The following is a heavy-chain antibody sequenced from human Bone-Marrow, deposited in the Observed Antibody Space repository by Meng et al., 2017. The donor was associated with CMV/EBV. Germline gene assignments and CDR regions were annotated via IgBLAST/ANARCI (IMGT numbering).Heavy chain of an antibody. J-gene: IGHJ4*02. V-gene: IGHV1-2*02. CDR3: ASEAAAAPFEY. Sequence: CKANGENCKGYKMNWEGQGRGEGVEWMGWIKPNRGGTKNEERFKGRVTMNRETYIKTAYMELRRLRSEDTAVYYCASEAAAAPFEYWGQGTLVTVSS. D-gene: IGHD6-13*01. CDR2: IKPNRGGT. CDR1: GENCKGYK.